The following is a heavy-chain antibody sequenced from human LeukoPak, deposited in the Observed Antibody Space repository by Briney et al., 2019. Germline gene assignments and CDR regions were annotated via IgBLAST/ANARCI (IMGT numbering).Heavy chain of an antibody. CDR1: GFTFSSYS. D-gene: IGHD5-12*01. CDR3: ARDSGYSGYDFVGTFDY. CDR2: ITSSSSTI. J-gene: IGHJ4*02. V-gene: IGHV3-48*04. Sequence: PWGSLRLSCAASGFTFSSYSMNWVRQAPGKGLEWVSYITSSSSTIYYADSVKGRFTISRDNAKNSLYLQMNSLRAEDTAVYYCARDSGYSGYDFVGTFDYWGQGTLVTVSS.